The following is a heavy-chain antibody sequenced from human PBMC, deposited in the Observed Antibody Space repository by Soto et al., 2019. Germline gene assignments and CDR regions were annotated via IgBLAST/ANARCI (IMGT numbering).Heavy chain of an antibody. CDR3: ARGPYYDFWSGSIGFDP. CDR2: ISSNGGST. V-gene: IGHV3-64*01. J-gene: IGHJ5*02. CDR1: GFTFSSYA. D-gene: IGHD3-3*01. Sequence: GGSLRLSCAASGFTFSSYAMHWVRQAPGKGLEYVSAISSNGGSTYYASSVKGRFTISRDNSKNTLYLQMGSLRAEDMAVYYCARGPYYDFWSGSIGFDPWGQGTLVTVSS.